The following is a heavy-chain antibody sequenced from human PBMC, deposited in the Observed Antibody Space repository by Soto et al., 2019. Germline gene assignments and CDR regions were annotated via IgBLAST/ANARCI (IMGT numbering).Heavy chain of an antibody. CDR3: AKDNTGYQGGFDP. Sequence: EVQLLESGGGLVQPGGSLRLSCAASGFTFTSYAMSWVRQAPGKGLEWVSAITGSGASTYYADSVKGRFTISRDNSKNTVYLQLNSLRAEDTALYNCAKDNTGYQGGFDPWGQGTLVTVSS. D-gene: IGHD3-9*01. V-gene: IGHV3-23*01. CDR1: GFTFTSYA. CDR2: ITGSGAST. J-gene: IGHJ5*02.